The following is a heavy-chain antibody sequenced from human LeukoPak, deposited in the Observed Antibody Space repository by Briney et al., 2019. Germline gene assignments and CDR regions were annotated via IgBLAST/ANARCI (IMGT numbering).Heavy chain of an antibody. J-gene: IGHJ4*02. CDR3: AKDATVPGQAGRTTTKKYFDY. D-gene: IGHD6-19*01. CDR2: IKPDGGEK. Sequence: GGSLRLSCAASGFTISTYWMSWVRQAPGKGLEWVANIKPDGGEKYYADSVKGRFTISRDNAKSSMFLQMNSLRAEDTAVYYCAKDATVPGQAGRTTTKKYFDYWGQGTLVIVSS. CDR1: GFTISTYW. V-gene: IGHV3-7*01.